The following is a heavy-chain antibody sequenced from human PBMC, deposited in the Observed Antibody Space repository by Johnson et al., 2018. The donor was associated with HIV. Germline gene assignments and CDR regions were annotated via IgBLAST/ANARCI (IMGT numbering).Heavy chain of an antibody. CDR2: IWYDGSNK. D-gene: IGHD7-27*01. Sequence: QVQLVESGGGLVKPGGSLRLSCAASGFTFSSYGMHWVRQAPGKGLEWVAVIWYDGSNKYYSDSVKGRFTISRDNSKNTLYLQMNSLRAEDTAVYYCARDGAGTGEGLDAFDIWGQGTMVIVSS. CDR3: ARDGAGTGEGLDAFDI. V-gene: IGHV3-33*08. J-gene: IGHJ3*02. CDR1: GFTFSSYG.